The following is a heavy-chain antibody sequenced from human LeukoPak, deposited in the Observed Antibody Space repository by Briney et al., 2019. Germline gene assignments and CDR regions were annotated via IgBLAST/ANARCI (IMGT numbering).Heavy chain of an antibody. Sequence: GRSLRLSCAASGFTFSSYAMHWVRQAPGKGLEWVAVISYDGSNKYYADSVKGRFTISRDNSKNTLYLQMNSLRAEDTAVYYCASNRGPLFRGGDLDPWGQGTPVTVSS. V-gene: IGHV3-30-3*01. CDR1: GFTFSSYA. D-gene: IGHD3-10*01. J-gene: IGHJ5*01. CDR3: ASNRGPLFRGGDLDP. CDR2: ISYDGSNK.